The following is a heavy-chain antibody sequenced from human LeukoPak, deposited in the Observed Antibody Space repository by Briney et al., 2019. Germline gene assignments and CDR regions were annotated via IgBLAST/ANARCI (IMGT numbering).Heavy chain of an antibody. V-gene: IGHV1-2*02. CDR3: ARSRDIVVVVAATPWFDP. CDR1: GYTFTGYY. J-gene: IGHJ5*02. D-gene: IGHD2-15*01. Sequence: ASVKVSCKASGYTFTGYYMHWVRQAPGQGLEWMVWINPNSGGTNYAQKFQGRVTMTRDTSISTAYMELSRLRSDDTAVCYCARSRDIVVVVAATPWFDPWGQGTLVTVSS. CDR2: INPNSGGT.